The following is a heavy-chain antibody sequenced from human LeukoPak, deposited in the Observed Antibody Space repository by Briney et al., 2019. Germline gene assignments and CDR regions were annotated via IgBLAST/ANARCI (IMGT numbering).Heavy chain of an antibody. V-gene: IGHV3-23*01. CDR2: IRGNADTT. CDR3: AKGHGDASGYYYFDY. Sequence: PGGSLRLSCAASGFTFSNYGMSWVRQAPGKGLEWVSAIRGNADTTYYADSVKGRFTIFRDNSKNMLYLQMNSLRVEDTAVYYCAKGHGDASGYYYFDYWGQGTLVTVSS. J-gene: IGHJ4*02. CDR1: GFTFSNYG. D-gene: IGHD3-22*01.